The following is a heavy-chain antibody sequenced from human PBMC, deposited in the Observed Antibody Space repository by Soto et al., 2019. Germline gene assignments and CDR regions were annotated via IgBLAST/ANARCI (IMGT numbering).Heavy chain of an antibody. J-gene: IGHJ4*02. CDR1: GLTFSDAW. CDR2: IKSYRGGI. CDR3: VWEARFFSTWR. V-gene: IGHV3-15*07. Sequence: EVQLAESEGGLAEPGGSLRLSCAVSGLTFSDAWMNWVRQAPGEGLEWVGRIKSYRGGIEYAASVKDKFTVSRDDSKNTVFLQMNTLKVEDTAVYFCVWEARFFSTWRWGQGTLVTVSS. D-gene: IGHD6-13*01.